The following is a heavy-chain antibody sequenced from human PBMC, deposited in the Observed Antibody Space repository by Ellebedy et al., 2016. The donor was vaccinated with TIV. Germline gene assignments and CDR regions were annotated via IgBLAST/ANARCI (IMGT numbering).Heavy chain of an antibody. CDR2: ISGSGGNT. J-gene: IGHJ4*02. CDR3: AKGYCSGGSCYSALDY. CDR1: GFTFSSYS. Sequence: GESLKISCAASGFTFSSYSMNWVRQAPGKGLEWISAISGSGGNTYFADSVMGRFTISRDNSKNTLYLQMNSLRAEDTAVYSCAKGYCSGGSCYSALDYWGQGTLVTVSS. V-gene: IGHV3-23*01. D-gene: IGHD2-15*01.